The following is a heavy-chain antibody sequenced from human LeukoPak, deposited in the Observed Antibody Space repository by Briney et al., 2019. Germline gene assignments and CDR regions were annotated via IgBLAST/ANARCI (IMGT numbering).Heavy chain of an antibody. Sequence: QPGGSLRLSRVASGFTLSSYAVSWVRQAPGKGLQWVSSLGISGDYAWYAGSVKGRFTISRDSSKNTLYLQMNRLGAEDTAVYYCARRSAARDAFDIWGQGTMVTGSS. J-gene: IGHJ3*02. CDR2: LGISGDYA. D-gene: IGHD6-6*01. CDR3: ARRSAARDAFDI. CDR1: GFTLSSYA. V-gene: IGHV3-23*01.